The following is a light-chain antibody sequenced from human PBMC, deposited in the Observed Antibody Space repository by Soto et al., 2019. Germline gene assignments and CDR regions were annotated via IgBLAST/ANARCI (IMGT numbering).Light chain of an antibody. V-gene: IGKV2-24*01. Sequence: DAVLTQTPLSSPVALGQPASISCRSSESLVHSNGNSYFSWLQQRPGQPPRLLIYEVSKLFSGVADRFSGSGAGTDFTLQINSVEAEDVGIYYCMQSTHFPRTFGQGTRVEI. CDR1: ESLVHSNGNSY. CDR2: EVS. CDR3: MQSTHFPRT. J-gene: IGKJ1*01.